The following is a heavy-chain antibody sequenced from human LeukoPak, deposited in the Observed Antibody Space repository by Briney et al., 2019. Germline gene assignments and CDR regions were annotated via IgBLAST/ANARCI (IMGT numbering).Heavy chain of an antibody. D-gene: IGHD6-19*01. CDR2: IYHSGST. CDR1: GGSISSSNW. Sequence: SETLSLTCAVSGGSISSSNWWSWVRQPPGKGLEWIGEIYHSGSTNYNPSLKSRVTISVDKSKNQFSLKLSSVTAADTAVYYCARGFRIAVAGTWFDYWGQGTLVTVSS. V-gene: IGHV4-4*02. CDR3: ARGFRIAVAGTWFDY. J-gene: IGHJ4*02.